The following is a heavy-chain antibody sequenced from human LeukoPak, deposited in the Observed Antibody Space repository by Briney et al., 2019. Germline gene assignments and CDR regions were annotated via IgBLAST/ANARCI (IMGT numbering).Heavy chain of an antibody. J-gene: IGHJ4*02. Sequence: SGGSLRLSCAAFGFTFSSYGMNWVRQAPGKGLEWVAVIWYDGSSQYYADTVKGRFTISRDNSNNTLFLQMNSLRAEDTAVYYCARDSWSLDYWGQGTLVTVSS. CDR1: GFTFSSYG. CDR3: ARDSWSLDY. V-gene: IGHV3-33*01. CDR2: IWYDGSSQ. D-gene: IGHD6-13*01.